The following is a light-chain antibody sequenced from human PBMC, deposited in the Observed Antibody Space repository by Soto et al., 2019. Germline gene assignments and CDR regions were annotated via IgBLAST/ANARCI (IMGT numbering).Light chain of an antibody. CDR3: QQYNSYWT. V-gene: IGKV1-5*03. CDR2: KAS. J-gene: IGKJ1*01. CDR1: QSISSW. Sequence: DIQMTQSPSTLSASVGDRVTITCRASQSISSWLAWYQQEPGKAPKLLIYKASSLESGVPSRFSCSGSWTEFTLTISSLQPDDCATYYCQQYNSYWTFGQGTKVEIK.